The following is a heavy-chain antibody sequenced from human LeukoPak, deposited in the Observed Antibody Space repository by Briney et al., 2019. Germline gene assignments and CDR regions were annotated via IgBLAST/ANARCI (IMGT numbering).Heavy chain of an antibody. V-gene: IGHV3-23*01. Sequence: GGSLRLSCAASGFTFSSYAMSWVRQAPGKGLEWVSAISGSGGSTYYADSVKGRFTISRDNSKNTLYLQVNSLRAEDTAVYYCAKDRIAAVGTPYYYYGMDVWGQGTTVTVSS. CDR1: GFTFSSYA. J-gene: IGHJ6*02. D-gene: IGHD6-13*01. CDR2: ISGSGGST. CDR3: AKDRIAAVGTPYYYYGMDV.